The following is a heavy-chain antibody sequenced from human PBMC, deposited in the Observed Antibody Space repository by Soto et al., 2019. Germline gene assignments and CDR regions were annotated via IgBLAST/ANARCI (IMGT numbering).Heavy chain of an antibody. V-gene: IGHV1-18*01. D-gene: IGHD6-19*01. CDR1: GYTFTSYG. CDR3: ASSLAADYYYYYMDV. J-gene: IGHJ6*03. Sequence: ASVKVSCKASGYTFTSYGISWVRQAPGQGLEWMGWISAYNGNTNYAQKLQGRVTMTTDTSTSTAYMELRSLRSDDTAVYYCASSLAADYYYYYMDVWGKGTTVTVSS. CDR2: ISAYNGNT.